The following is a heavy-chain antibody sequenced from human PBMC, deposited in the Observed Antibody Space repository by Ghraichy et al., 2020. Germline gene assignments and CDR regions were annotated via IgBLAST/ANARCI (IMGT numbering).Heavy chain of an antibody. D-gene: IGHD2-2*01. V-gene: IGHV4-34*01. J-gene: IGHJ6*02. Sequence: SETLSLTCAVYGGSFSGYYWSWIRQPPGKGLEWIGEINHSGSTNYNPSLKSRVTISVDTSKNQFSLKLSSVTAADTAVYYCARVKRPRYPYCSSTSCYVRYYYGMDVWGQGTTVTVSS. CDR1: GGSFSGYY. CDR3: ARVKRPRYPYCSSTSCYVRYYYGMDV. CDR2: INHSGST.